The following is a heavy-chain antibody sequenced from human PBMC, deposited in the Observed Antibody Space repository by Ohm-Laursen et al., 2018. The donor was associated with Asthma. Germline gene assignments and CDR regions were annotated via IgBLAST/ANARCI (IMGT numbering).Heavy chain of an antibody. CDR1: GFTFSNAW. D-gene: IGHD3-3*01. Sequence: SLRLSCTATGFTFSNAWMSWVRQAPGKGLEWVGRIKSKTDGGTTDYAAPVKGRFTISRDDSKNTLYLQMNSLKTEDTAVYYCTTLYYDFWSGYSDYWGQGTLITVSS. CDR3: TTLYYDFWSGYSDY. J-gene: IGHJ4*02. V-gene: IGHV3-15*01. CDR2: IKSKTDGGTT.